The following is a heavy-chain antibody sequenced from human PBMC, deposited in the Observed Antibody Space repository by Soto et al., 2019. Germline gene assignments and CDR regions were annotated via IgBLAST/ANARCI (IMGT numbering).Heavy chain of an antibody. Sequence: ESGGGVVPPGRSLRLSCAASGFTFSSYAMHWVRQAPGKGLEWVAVISYDGSNKYYADSVKGRFTISRDNSKNTLYLQMNSLRAEDTAVYYCAKAISGWYYDYWGQGTLVTVSS. CDR2: ISYDGSNK. CDR3: AKAISGWYYDY. V-gene: IGHV3-30*18. J-gene: IGHJ4*02. D-gene: IGHD6-19*01. CDR1: GFTFSSYA.